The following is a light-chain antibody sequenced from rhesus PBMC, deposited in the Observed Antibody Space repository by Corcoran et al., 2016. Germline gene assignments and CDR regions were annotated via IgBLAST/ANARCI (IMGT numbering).Light chain of an antibody. CDR3: YQHSSGYT. CDR2: DLS. Sequence: QVILTQSPATLSLSPGERATLSCRASQSVSSYLAWYHQNPGQAPRLLIYDLSSRATGIPDRFSGSGSGTDFTLTISSLEPEDVGVYHCYQHSSGYTFGPGTKLDIK. CDR1: QSVSSY. J-gene: IGKJ3*01. V-gene: IGKV3-10*01.